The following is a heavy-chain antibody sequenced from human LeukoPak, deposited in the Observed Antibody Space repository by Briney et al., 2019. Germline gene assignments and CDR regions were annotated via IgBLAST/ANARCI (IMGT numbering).Heavy chain of an antibody. D-gene: IGHD3-10*01. CDR1: GYTFTSYY. Sequence: GASVTVSFTASGYTFTSYYMHWVRQAPGQGLEWMGIINPSGGSTNYAQKLQDRVTMTRDTSTSTVYMELSSLRSEDTAVYYCARDPRYGSGQTWFDPWGQGTLVTVSS. V-gene: IGHV1-46*01. CDR2: INPSGGST. CDR3: ARDPRYGSGQTWFDP. J-gene: IGHJ5*02.